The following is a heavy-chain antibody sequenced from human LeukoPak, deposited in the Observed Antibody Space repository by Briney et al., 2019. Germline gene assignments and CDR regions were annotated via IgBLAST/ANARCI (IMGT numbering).Heavy chain of an antibody. CDR3: AKGDFLLRNGMDV. D-gene: IGHD3-3*01. CDR2: ISASGSST. CDR1: GFTFSDHY. V-gene: IGHV3-23*01. Sequence: GGSLRLSCAASGFTFSDHYMDWVRQAPGRGLEWVSAISASGSSTYYADSVKGRFTISRDNSKNTLYLQMSSLTAEDTALYFCAKGDFLLRNGMDVWGQGTTVTVSS. J-gene: IGHJ6*02.